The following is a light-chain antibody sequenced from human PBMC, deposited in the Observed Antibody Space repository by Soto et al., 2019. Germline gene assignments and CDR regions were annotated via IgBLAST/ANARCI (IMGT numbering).Light chain of an antibody. CDR3: AAWDDSLSGVV. Sequence: QSALTQPASVSGSPGQSITISCTGTSSDVSGSNYVSWYQQHPGTAPKLLIYDVNQRPSGVPNRFSGSKSGTSASLAICGLRSEDETDYYCAAWDDSLSGVVFGGGTK. J-gene: IGLJ2*01. CDR1: SSDVSGSNY. V-gene: IGLV2-14*01. CDR2: DVN.